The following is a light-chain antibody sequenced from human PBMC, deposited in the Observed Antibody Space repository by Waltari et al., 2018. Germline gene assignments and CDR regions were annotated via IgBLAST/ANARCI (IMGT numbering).Light chain of an antibody. CDR2: RTY. J-gene: IGKJ2*01. CDR1: QSVNNF. V-gene: IGKV3-11*01. Sequence: EIVLTQSPATLSLSPGEGATLSCRARQSVNNFLAWYQQKPGQAPRLLIYRTYNRATGIPARFSGSGSGTDFTLTISSLEPEDFAVYYCQQRAAWPNTFGQGTKLEIK. CDR3: QQRAAWPNT.